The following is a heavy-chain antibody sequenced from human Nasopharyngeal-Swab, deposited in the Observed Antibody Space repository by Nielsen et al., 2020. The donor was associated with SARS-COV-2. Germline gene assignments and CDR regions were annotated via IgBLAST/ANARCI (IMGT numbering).Heavy chain of an antibody. V-gene: IGHV3-30*02. CDR1: GFTFSSYG. Sequence: GESLKISCAASGFTFSSYGMHWVRQAPGKGLEWVAVIWYDGSNKYYADSVKGRFTISRDNSRNTLYLQMSSLRAEDTAVYYCVKKTIERSYDYWGQGTLVTVSS. J-gene: IGHJ4*02. CDR2: IWYDGSNK. CDR3: VKKTIERSYDY. D-gene: IGHD1-26*01.